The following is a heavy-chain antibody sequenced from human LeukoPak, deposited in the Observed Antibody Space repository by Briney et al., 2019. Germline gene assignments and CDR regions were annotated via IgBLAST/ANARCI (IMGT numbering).Heavy chain of an antibody. CDR3: ATKQWLAPPPDS. Sequence: GGSLRLSCAASGFTFSKYWMLWVRQAPGKGLESVSRINTDGTVTTYADSVKGRFAVSRDNADNTMFLQMNSVRDEDTAVYYCATKQWLAPPPDSWGQGTPVTVSS. D-gene: IGHD6-19*01. J-gene: IGHJ4*02. CDR2: INTDGTVT. CDR1: GFTFSKYW. V-gene: IGHV3-74*01.